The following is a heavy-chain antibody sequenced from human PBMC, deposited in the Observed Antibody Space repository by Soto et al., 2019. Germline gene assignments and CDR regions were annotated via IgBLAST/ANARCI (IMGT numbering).Heavy chain of an antibody. Sequence: PGGSLRLSCAASVIALSIYAMSWVRQSPGKGLEWVSSISVSGGSTYYADSVKGRFTISRDNSKNTLNLQMNSLRAEDTAVYYCAKQPLATTASRWSDPWGQGNLFTVSS. CDR2: ISVSGGST. D-gene: IGHD1-1*01. J-gene: IGHJ5*02. V-gene: IGHV3-23*01. CDR3: AKQPLATTASRWSDP. CDR1: VIALSIYA.